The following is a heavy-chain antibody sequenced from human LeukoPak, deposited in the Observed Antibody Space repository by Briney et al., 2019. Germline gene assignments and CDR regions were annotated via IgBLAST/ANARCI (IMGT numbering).Heavy chain of an antibody. CDR3: ARGPPNGYNYGSYYFDY. J-gene: IGHJ4*02. D-gene: IGHD5-24*01. V-gene: IGHV5-51*01. CDR2: IYPGDSDT. CDR1: GYSFTSYW. Sequence: SGESLKISRKGSGYSFTSYWIGWVRQMPGKGLEWMGIIYPGDSDTRYSPSFQGQVTISADKSISTAYLQWSSLKASDTAMYYCARGPPNGYNYGSYYFDYWGQGTLVTVSS.